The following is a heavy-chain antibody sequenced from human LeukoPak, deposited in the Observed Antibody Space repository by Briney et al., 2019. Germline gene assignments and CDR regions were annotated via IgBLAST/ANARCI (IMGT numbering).Heavy chain of an antibody. CDR3: ARREAVTGTPRAWFDP. V-gene: IGHV4-59*08. CDR2: IYSGGST. J-gene: IGHJ5*02. D-gene: IGHD6-19*01. Sequence: SETLTLTCTVSGGSFSFYYWTWIRQPPGKGLEWIGYIYSGGSTNSNPSLESGVTISLDTSKNQFSLKLTHVTAADTPVYYCARREAVTGTPRAWFDPWGQGTLVTVSS. CDR1: GGSFSFYY.